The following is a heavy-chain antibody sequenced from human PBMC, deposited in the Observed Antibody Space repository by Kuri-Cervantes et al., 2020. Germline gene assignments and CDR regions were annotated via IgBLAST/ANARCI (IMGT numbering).Heavy chain of an antibody. D-gene: IGHD3-22*01. CDR1: GFTFSSYG. Sequence: LSLTCAASGFTFSSYGMHWVRQAPGKGLEWVAVIWYDGSNKYYADSVKGRFTISRDNAKNSLYLQMNSLRDEDTAVYYCARGHHYYDSSGLSPWGQGTLVTVSS. V-gene: IGHV3-33*01. CDR3: ARGHHYYDSSGLSP. CDR2: IWYDGSNK. J-gene: IGHJ5*02.